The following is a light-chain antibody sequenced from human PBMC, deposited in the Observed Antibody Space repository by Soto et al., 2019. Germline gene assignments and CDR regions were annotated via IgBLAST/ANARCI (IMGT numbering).Light chain of an antibody. Sequence: DIQVTQSPSSLSASVGDRVTICCRARQDIKHYLNWYQRKPGTAPRLLIYAASILHSGVPSTFSASGSGTDFALNISSLKGDDFGTYYCQQGFSLPWTFGQGTKVEVK. CDR3: QQGFSLPWT. CDR2: AAS. CDR1: QDIKHY. J-gene: IGKJ1*01. V-gene: IGKV1-39*01.